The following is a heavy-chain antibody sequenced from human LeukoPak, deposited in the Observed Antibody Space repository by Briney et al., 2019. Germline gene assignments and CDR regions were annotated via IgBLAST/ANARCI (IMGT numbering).Heavy chain of an antibody. CDR2: ISSSSSYI. J-gene: IGHJ4*02. Sequence: GGSLRLSCAASGFTFSSYSMNWVRQAPGKGLEWVSSISSSSSYIYYADSVKGRFTISRDNAKNSLYLQMNSLRAEDTAVYYCARDSRDSSPSGSDYWGQGTLVTVSS. D-gene: IGHD6-13*01. CDR1: GFTFSSYS. V-gene: IGHV3-21*01. CDR3: ARDSRDSSPSGSDY.